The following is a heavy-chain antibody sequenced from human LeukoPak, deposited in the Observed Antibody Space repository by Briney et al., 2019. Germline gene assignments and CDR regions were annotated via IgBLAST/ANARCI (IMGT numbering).Heavy chain of an antibody. J-gene: IGHJ4*02. V-gene: IGHV4-39*01. CDR1: GGSISSSSYY. CDR2: IYYSGST. Sequence: SETLSLTCTVSGGSISSSSYYWGWIRQPPGKGLEWIGSIYYSGSTYYNPSLKSRVTISVDTSKNQFSLKLSSVTAADTGVYYCARRRYCSGGSCYDYWGQGTLVTVSS. D-gene: IGHD2-15*01. CDR3: ARRRYCSGGSCYDY.